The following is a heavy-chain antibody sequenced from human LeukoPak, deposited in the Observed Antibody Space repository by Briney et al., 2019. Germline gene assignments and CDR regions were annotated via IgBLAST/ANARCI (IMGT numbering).Heavy chain of an antibody. CDR1: GFTFSSYG. Sequence: GGSLRLSCAASGFTFSSYGMHWVRQAPGKGLEWVAVIWYDGSNKYYADSVKGRFTISRDNSKNTLYLQMNSLRAKDTAVYYCARSDYYGSGSYGRGMDVWGQGTTVTVSS. CDR3: ARSDYYGSGSYGRGMDV. CDR2: IWYDGSNK. J-gene: IGHJ6*02. V-gene: IGHV3-33*01. D-gene: IGHD3-10*01.